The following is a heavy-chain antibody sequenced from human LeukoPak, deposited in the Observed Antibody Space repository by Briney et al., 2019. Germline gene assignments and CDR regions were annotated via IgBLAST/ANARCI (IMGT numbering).Heavy chain of an antibody. D-gene: IGHD5-12*01. Sequence: PGGSLRLSCAASGFTFSSYAMGWVRQAPGRGLEWVSTISGDSSETYYADSVKGRFTFSRDNSKNTLYLQMHSLRVEDTAVYYCVKGSYRGYEFDYWGQGTLVTVSS. V-gene: IGHV3-23*01. CDR2: ISGDSSET. CDR1: GFTFSSYA. J-gene: IGHJ4*02. CDR3: VKGSYRGYEFDY.